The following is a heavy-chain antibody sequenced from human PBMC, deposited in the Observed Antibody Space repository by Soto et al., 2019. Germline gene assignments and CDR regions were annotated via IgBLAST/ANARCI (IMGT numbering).Heavy chain of an antibody. V-gene: IGHV1-69*02. CDR1: GGTFSSYT. CDR2: IIPILGIA. J-gene: IGHJ4*02. CDR3: ARTYYCNYGGFYY. Sequence: QVQLVQSGAEVKKPGSSVKVSCKASGGTFSSYTISWVRQAPGQGLEWMGRIIPILGIANYAQKFQGRVTITADKSTSTAYMKLSSLRSEATAVYYCARTYYCNYGGFYYCGQGTLVTVSS. D-gene: IGHD4-4*01.